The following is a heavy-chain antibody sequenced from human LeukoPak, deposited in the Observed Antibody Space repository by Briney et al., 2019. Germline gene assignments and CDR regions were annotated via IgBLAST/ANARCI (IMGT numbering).Heavy chain of an antibody. CDR3: ARDLFPDYSGYDLPTLGYYYGMDV. CDR1: GGSFSGYY. J-gene: IGHJ6*02. CDR2: INHSGST. Sequence: SETLSLTCAVYGGSFSGYYWSWIRQPPGKGLEWIGEINHSGSTNYNPSLKSRVTISVDTSKNQFSLKLSSVTAEDTAVYYCARDLFPDYSGYDLPTLGYYYGMDVWGQGTTVTVSS. D-gene: IGHD5-12*01. V-gene: IGHV4-34*01.